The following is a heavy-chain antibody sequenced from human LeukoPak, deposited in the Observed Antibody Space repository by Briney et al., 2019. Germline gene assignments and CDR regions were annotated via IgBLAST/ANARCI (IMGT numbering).Heavy chain of an antibody. CDR3: AREPWGDQGWFDP. D-gene: IGHD2-21*02. V-gene: IGHV1-2*02. CDR2: ITPNSGGT. J-gene: IGHJ5*02. Sequence: GASVKVSCKASGYTFTAYYMHWVRLAPGQGLEWMGWITPNSGGTKYAQRFQGRVTMTRDTSISTAYMELSGLRSDDTAVYYCAREPWGDQGWFDPWGQGTLVTVSS. CDR1: GYTFTAYY.